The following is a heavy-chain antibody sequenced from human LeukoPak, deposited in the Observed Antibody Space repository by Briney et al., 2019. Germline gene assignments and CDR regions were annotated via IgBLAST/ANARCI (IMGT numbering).Heavy chain of an antibody. D-gene: IGHD4-17*01. J-gene: IGHJ4*02. CDR2: INPNSGGT. V-gene: IGHV1-2*02. CDR1: GYTLTVYY. CDR3: AREATVTKSPFGY. Sequence: ASVKVSCKASGYTLTVYYVHWVRQAPGQGLEWMEWINPNSGGTSYAQKFQGRVTMTRDTSISTAYMELSRLRSDDTAVYYCAREATVTKSPFGYWGQGTLVTVSS.